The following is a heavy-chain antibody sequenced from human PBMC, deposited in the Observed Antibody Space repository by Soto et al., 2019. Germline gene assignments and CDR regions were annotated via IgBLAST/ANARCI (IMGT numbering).Heavy chain of an antibody. CDR1: GFTFSSYA. D-gene: IGHD1-1*01. Sequence: GGSLRLSCAASGFTFSSYAMHWVRRAPGKGLEWVAVISYDGSNKYYADSVKGRFTISRDNSKNTLYLQMNSLRAEDTAVYYCARGPYWNLFDYWGQGTLVTVSS. J-gene: IGHJ4*02. CDR3: ARGPYWNLFDY. V-gene: IGHV3-30-3*01. CDR2: ISYDGSNK.